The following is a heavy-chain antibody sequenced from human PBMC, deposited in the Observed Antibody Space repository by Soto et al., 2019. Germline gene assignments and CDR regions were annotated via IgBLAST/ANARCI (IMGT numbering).Heavy chain of an antibody. CDR3: AREKGAGTYMGFDC. Sequence: QVQLQESGPGLVEPSGTLSLTCGVSGGSISTNNWWSWVRQSPGRGLEWIGEIYHSGSTNYNPSLKSRVTMSVDKSKNQFSLELTSVTAADTAVYYCAREKGAGTYMGFDCWGQGTLVTVSS. D-gene: IGHD3-10*01. V-gene: IGHV4-4*02. CDR1: GGSISTNNW. CDR2: IYHSGST. J-gene: IGHJ4*02.